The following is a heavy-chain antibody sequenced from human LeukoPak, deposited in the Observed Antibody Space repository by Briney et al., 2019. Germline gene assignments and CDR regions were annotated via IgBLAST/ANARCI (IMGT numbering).Heavy chain of an antibody. D-gene: IGHD4-23*01. V-gene: IGHV4-59*01. J-gene: IGHJ4*02. CDR2: IYYSGST. CDR3: ARTKSRYGGNSNFDY. Sequence: KPSETLSVTCIVSGGSISSYYWSWIRQPPGKGLEWIGYIYYSGSTNYNPSLKSRVTISVDTSKNQFSLKLSSVTAADTAVYYCARTKSRYGGNSNFDYWGQGTLVTVSS. CDR1: GGSISSYY.